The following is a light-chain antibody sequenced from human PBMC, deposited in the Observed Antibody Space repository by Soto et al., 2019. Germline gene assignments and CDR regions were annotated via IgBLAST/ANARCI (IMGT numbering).Light chain of an antibody. V-gene: IGKV3-11*01. Sequence: IVLTQSPVTLSLSPWERATLSCRASQSISTYLAWFQQKPGQAPRLLIYDASNRATGIPVRFSGSGSGTDFTLTISSLEPEDFAIYYCQQRTTWPPAFGQGTRLEIK. CDR3: QQRTTWPPA. CDR2: DAS. CDR1: QSISTY. J-gene: IGKJ5*01.